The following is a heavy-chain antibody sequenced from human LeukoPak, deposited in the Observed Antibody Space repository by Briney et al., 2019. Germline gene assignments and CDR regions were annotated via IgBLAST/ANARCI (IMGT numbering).Heavy chain of an antibody. V-gene: IGHV5-51*01. J-gene: IGHJ4*02. D-gene: IGHD3-9*01. CDR1: GYSFTNYW. CDR3: ARHGQNVLRYFDWLFPDY. CDR2: IYPGDSDT. Sequence: GESLKISCKGSGYSFTNYWIGWVRQMPGKGLEWMGIIYPGDSDTRYSPSFQGQVTISADKSISTAHLQWSSLKASDTAMYYCARHGQNVLRYFDWLFPDYWGQGTLVTVSS.